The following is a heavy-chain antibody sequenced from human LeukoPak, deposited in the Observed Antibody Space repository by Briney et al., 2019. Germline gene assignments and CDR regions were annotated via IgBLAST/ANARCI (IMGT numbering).Heavy chain of an antibody. D-gene: IGHD1-7*01. CDR2: ISSSGSTI. Sequence: PGGSLRLSCAASGFTFSDYYMSWIRQAAGKGLEWVSYISSSGSTIYYADSVKGRFTISRDNAKNSLYLQMNSLRAEDTAVYYCARDNWNYEGAFDIWGQGTMVTVSS. CDR1: GFTFSDYY. J-gene: IGHJ3*02. V-gene: IGHV3-11*04. CDR3: ARDNWNYEGAFDI.